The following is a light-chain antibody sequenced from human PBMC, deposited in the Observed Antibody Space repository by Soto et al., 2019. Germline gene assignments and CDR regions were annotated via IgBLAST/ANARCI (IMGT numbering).Light chain of an antibody. Sequence: PGEGATLSCTASQSISGRYLAWYQQRPGQAPRLLIYEASSRATGIPDRFSGSGSGTDFTLTISRLEPEDFAVYYCQQYGSSPPTFGQGTKVDIK. CDR3: QQYGSSPPT. CDR2: EAS. V-gene: IGKV3-20*01. CDR1: QSISGRY. J-gene: IGKJ1*01.